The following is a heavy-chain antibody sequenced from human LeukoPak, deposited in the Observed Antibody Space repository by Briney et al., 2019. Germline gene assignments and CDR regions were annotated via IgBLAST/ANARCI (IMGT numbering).Heavy chain of an antibody. J-gene: IGHJ5*02. Sequence: SETLSLTCAVSGVSVSDYYWSWIRHSPEKGLDWIGEVSPGGYTTYNPSLRSRVIISEDTSENQLSLNVTSVTAADTALYYCAGIRCGRGQARCYNHWAQGSLVTVSS. CDR1: GVSVSDYY. CDR3: AGIRCGRGQARCYNH. CDR2: VSPGGYT. V-gene: IGHV4-34*01. D-gene: IGHD2-21*01.